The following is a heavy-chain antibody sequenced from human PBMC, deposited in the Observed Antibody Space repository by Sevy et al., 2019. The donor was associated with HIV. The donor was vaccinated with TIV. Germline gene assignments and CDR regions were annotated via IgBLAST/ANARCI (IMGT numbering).Heavy chain of an antibody. J-gene: IGHJ4*02. CDR1: GFTFTEFV. CDR3: VKDVVGGYYDSSGYSDH. D-gene: IGHD3-22*01. Sequence: GGSLRLSCAASGFTFTEFVMSWVRQSPGKGLEWVSTINSGGGSTYYADSVKGRFTISRDNSQNTLDLQMNSLRAEDTAVYYPVKDVVGGYYDSSGYSDHWGQGTLVTVSS. V-gene: IGHV3-23*01. CDR2: INSGGGST.